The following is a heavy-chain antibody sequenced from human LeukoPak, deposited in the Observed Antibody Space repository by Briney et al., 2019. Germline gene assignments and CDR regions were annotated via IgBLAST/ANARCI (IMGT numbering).Heavy chain of an antibody. CDR3: ARGKKIVWRFDP. CDR1: GDSSNSYF. J-gene: IGHJ5*02. Sequence: NPSESLSLACTVSGDSSNSYFCTWLRQPVGKGLEWIGRVYISGTTNYNPSLKSRPTISVDTSKNQFSLNLTSVTAADTAVYYCARGKKIVWRFDPWGQGILVTVSS. V-gene: IGHV4-4*07. CDR2: VYISGTT. D-gene: IGHD3-16*01.